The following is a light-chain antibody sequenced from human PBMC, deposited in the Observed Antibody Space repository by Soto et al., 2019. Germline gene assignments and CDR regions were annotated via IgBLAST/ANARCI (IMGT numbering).Light chain of an antibody. CDR3: QQYGSSLWT. V-gene: IGKV3D-15*01. CDR1: QSVSSN. Sequence: EIVMTQSPATLSVSPGERATLSCGASQSVSSNLAWYQQKPGQAPRLLIYGASTRATGIPARFSGSRSGTDFTLTISSLEPEDFAVYYCQQYGSSLWTFGQGTKVDIK. CDR2: GAS. J-gene: IGKJ1*01.